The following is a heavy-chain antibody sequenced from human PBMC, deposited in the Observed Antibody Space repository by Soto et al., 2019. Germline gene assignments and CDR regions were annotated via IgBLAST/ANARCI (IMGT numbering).Heavy chain of an antibody. CDR2: ISAYNGNT. Sequence: QVQLVQSGGEVKKPGASVKVSCRASGYTFSNYGITWVRQAPGQGLEWMGWISAYNGNTNYAQKLQGRVTITTDTSTNTVYRELRSLSSDDTAVYYCAREGLLPYYYYGMDVWGQGTTVTVSS. V-gene: IGHV1-18*01. J-gene: IGHJ6*02. D-gene: IGHD2-15*01. CDR3: AREGLLPYYYYGMDV. CDR1: GYTFSNYG.